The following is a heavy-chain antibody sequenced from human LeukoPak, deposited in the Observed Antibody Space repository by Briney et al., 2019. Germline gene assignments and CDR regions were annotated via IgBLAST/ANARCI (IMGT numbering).Heavy chain of an antibody. CDR3: ASDSISMNAFDA. CDR1: GGSFTTHY. D-gene: IGHD3-22*01. CDR2: ISYIGST. V-gene: IGHV4-59*11. J-gene: IGHJ3*01. Sequence: SETLSLTCTVSGGSFTTHYWSWIQQPPGGGLEWIGYISYIGSTNYNPSLKSRVTISIDTSKNEVSLMLTSVTAADTAVYYCASDSISMNAFDAWGQGTMVTVSS.